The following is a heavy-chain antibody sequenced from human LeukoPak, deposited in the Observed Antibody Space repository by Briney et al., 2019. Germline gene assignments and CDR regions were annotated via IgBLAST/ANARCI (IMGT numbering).Heavy chain of an antibody. Sequence: SQTLSLTCTVSGGSISSGSYYWSWIRQPAGKGLEWIGRIYTSGSTNYNPSLKSRVTISVDTSKNQFSLKLSSVTAADTAVYYCARDKRYYDSSSYLGVSGYFDYWGQGTLVTVSS. D-gene: IGHD3-22*01. V-gene: IGHV4-61*02. CDR1: GGSISSGSYY. J-gene: IGHJ4*02. CDR3: ARDKRYYDSSSYLGVSGYFDY. CDR2: IYTSGST.